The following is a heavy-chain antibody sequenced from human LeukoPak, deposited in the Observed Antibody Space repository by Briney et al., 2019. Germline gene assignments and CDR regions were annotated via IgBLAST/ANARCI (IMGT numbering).Heavy chain of an antibody. J-gene: IGHJ4*02. CDR2: ISYDGSNK. CDR1: GFTFSSYA. V-gene: IGHV3-30-3*01. D-gene: IGHD6-6*01. CDR3: ARDLEGQLVLGLDY. Sequence: PGGSLRLSCAASGFTFSSYAMHWVRQAPGKGLEWVAVISYDGSNKYYADSVKGRFTISRDNSKNTLYLQMNSLRAEDTAVYYCARDLEGQLVLGLDYWGQGTLVTGSS.